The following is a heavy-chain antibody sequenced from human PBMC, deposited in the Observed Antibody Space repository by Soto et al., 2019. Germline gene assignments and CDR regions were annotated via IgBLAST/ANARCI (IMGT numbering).Heavy chain of an antibody. V-gene: IGHV1-69*01. CDR2: IIPIFGTA. J-gene: IGHJ4*02. CDR1: GGTFSSYA. D-gene: IGHD5-18*01. CDR3: ARDWSPDVDTAMVSDY. Sequence: SVKVSWNASGGTFSSYAISWGRQAPVQGLEWMGGIIPIFGTANYAQKFQGRVTITADESTSTAYMELSSLRSEDTAVYYCARDWSPDVDTAMVSDYWGQGTLVTVSS.